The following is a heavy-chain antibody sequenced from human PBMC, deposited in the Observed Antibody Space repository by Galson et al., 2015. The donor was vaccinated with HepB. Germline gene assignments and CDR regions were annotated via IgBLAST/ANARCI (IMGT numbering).Heavy chain of an antibody. CDR2: LSGSGGST. V-gene: IGHV3-23*01. D-gene: IGHD3-10*01. J-gene: IGHJ4*02. Sequence: SLRLSCAASGFTFSSYAMSWVRQAPGKGLEWVSALSGSGGSTYYADSVKGRFTISRDNSKNTLYLQMNSLRAEDTAVYYCATDRVRGVMDYWGQGTLVTVSS. CDR1: GFTFSSYA. CDR3: ATDRVRGVMDY.